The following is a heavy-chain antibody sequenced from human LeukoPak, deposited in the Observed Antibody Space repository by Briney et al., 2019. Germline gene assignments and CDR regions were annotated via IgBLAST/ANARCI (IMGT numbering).Heavy chain of an antibody. D-gene: IGHD6-19*01. Sequence: PSETLSLTCAVSGYSISSGYYWIWIRQPPGKGLEWIGSLYHSDSIYYNPSLESRVTMSVDTSKNQFSLKLSSVTAADTAVYYCAREIPSGRGWFDPWGQVTLVTVSS. CDR1: GYSISSGYY. CDR2: LYHSDSI. V-gene: IGHV4-38-2*02. CDR3: AREIPSGRGWFDP. J-gene: IGHJ5*02.